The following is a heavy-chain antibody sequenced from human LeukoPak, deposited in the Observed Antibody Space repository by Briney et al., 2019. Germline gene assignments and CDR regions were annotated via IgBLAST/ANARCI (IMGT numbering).Heavy chain of an antibody. Sequence: ASVKVSCKVSGYTLTELSMHWVRQAPGKGLEWMGGFGPEDGETIYAQKFQGRVTMTEDTSTDTAYMELSSLRSEDTAVYYCATVSYIRDEGETEGYWGQGTLVTVSS. D-gene: IGHD5-18*01. CDR1: GYTLTELS. CDR2: FGPEDGET. CDR3: ATVSYIRDEGETEGY. V-gene: IGHV1-24*01. J-gene: IGHJ4*02.